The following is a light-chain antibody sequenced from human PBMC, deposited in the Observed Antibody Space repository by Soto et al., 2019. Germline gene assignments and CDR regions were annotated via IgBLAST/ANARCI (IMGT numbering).Light chain of an antibody. Sequence: DIQMTQAPSTLSASVGDRVTITCRASRSISVWLAWYQQKPGKAPKLLIFDASSLESGIPSRFSGSGSGTEFTLTISSLHPDDFATYYCQQYNTYSWTFGQGTKVDI. CDR3: QQYNTYSWT. J-gene: IGKJ1*01. CDR1: RSISVW. CDR2: DAS. V-gene: IGKV1-5*01.